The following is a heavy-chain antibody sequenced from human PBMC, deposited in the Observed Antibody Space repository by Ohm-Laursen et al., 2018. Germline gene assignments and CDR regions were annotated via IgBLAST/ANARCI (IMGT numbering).Heavy chain of an antibody. CDR3: AKESGWSYGMDV. Sequence: GSLRLSCAASGFTFTTYAMNWVRQAPGKGLEWVSSFSGSSGRPYYADFAKGRFTISRDISKNTLYLQMSSLRAEDTAVYFCAKESGWSYGMDVWGQGTTVTVSS. D-gene: IGHD6-19*01. CDR2: FSGSSGRP. CDR1: GFTFTTYA. V-gene: IGHV3-23*01. J-gene: IGHJ6*02.